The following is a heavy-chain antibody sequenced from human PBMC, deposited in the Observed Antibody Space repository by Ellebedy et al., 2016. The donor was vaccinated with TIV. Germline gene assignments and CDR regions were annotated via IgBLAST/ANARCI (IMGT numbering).Heavy chain of an antibody. Sequence: PGGSLRLSCAASGFTFSSYSMNRVRQAPGKGLEWVSSISSSSSYIYYADSVKGRFTISRDNAKNSLYLQMNSLRAEDTAVYYCARGGGRDYYYGMDVWGQGTMVTVSS. J-gene: IGHJ6*02. CDR3: ARGGGRDYYYGMDV. V-gene: IGHV3-21*01. D-gene: IGHD2-15*01. CDR1: GFTFSSYS. CDR2: ISSSSSYI.